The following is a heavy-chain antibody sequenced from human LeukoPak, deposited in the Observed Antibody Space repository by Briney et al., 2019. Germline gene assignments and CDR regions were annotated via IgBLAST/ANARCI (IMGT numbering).Heavy chain of an antibody. CDR3: ARGAVATEYYYMDV. CDR1: GNTFSNYG. Sequence: ASVKVSCKASGNTFSNYGINWVRQAPGQGLEWMGWISGYNGNTKYVQKFQGRVTMTTDTFTSTAYMELGSLRSDDTAVYYCARGAVATEYYYMDVWGNGTTVTVSS. J-gene: IGHJ6*03. D-gene: IGHD5-12*01. V-gene: IGHV1-18*01. CDR2: ISGYNGNT.